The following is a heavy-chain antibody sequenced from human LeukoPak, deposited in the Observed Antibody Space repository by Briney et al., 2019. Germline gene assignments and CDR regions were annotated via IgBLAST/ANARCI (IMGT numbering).Heavy chain of an antibody. D-gene: IGHD3-22*01. Sequence: GRSLRLSCAASGFTFSSYGMHWVRQAPGKGLEWVAVISYDGSNKYYADSVKGRFTISRDNSKNTLYLQMNSLRAEDTAVYYCAKDRDSSGYYPAPDAFDIWGQGTMVTVSS. J-gene: IGHJ3*02. CDR1: GFTFSSYG. CDR3: AKDRDSSGYYPAPDAFDI. CDR2: ISYDGSNK. V-gene: IGHV3-30*18.